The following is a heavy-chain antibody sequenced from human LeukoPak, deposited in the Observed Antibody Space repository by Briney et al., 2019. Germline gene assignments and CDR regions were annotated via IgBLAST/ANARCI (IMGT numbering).Heavy chain of an antibody. CDR3: AAQNPPGSGYYDTYNWFDP. J-gene: IGHJ5*02. CDR1: GFTFDDYV. CDR2: ISRDGSGT. Sequence: GGSLRLSCTASGFTFDDYVMHWVRQAPGKGLEWVSLISRDGSGTYYADSVKGRFTISRDNSKNSLFLHMSGLRAEDTALYYCAAQNPPGSGYYDTYNWFDPWGQGTLVTVAS. V-gene: IGHV3-43*02. D-gene: IGHD5-12*01.